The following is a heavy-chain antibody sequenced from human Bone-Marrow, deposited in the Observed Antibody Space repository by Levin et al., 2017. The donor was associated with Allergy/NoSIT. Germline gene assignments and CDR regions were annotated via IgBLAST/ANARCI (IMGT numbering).Heavy chain of an antibody. D-gene: IGHD3-22*01. CDR2: FDPEDGET. Sequence: GESLKISCKVSGYTLTELSMHWVRQAPGKGLEWMGGFDPEDGETIYAQKFQGRVTMTEDTSTDTAYMELSSLRSEDTAVYYCATGHLYDSSGYDPNYWGQGTLVTVSS. J-gene: IGHJ4*02. CDR1: GYTLTELS. CDR3: ATGHLYDSSGYDPNY. V-gene: IGHV1-24*01.